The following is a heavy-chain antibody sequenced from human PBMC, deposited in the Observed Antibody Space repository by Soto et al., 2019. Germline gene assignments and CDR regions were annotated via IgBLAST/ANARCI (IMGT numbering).Heavy chain of an antibody. J-gene: IGHJ6*02. Sequence: QVQLVKSGAEVKKPGASVKVSCKASGYTFTSYNINWVLQATGQGLEWMGWMNPNSGNTGYAQKFQGRVTMTRNTSISTAYMQLSSLRSEDTAVYYCARGPAPGVQLRFYYNYGTDVWRQGTTLTVSS. V-gene: IGHV1-8*01. CDR1: GYTFTSYN. CDR2: MNPNSGNT. CDR3: ARGPAPGVQLRFYYNYGTDV. D-gene: IGHD1-1*01.